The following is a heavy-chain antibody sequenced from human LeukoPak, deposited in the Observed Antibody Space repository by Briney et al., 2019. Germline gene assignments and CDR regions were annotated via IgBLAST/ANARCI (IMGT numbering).Heavy chain of an antibody. Sequence: ASVKVSCKASVYTFTNYYIHWVRQAPGQGLEWMGNINPSGGSTTYAQRFQDRVLMTGDTSTSSVYMELSSLRSEDTAIYYCAREMPRTYYFDYWGQGTLVTAPS. CDR1: VYTFTNYY. CDR2: INPSGGST. D-gene: IGHD1-14*01. J-gene: IGHJ4*02. CDR3: AREMPRTYYFDY. V-gene: IGHV1-46*01.